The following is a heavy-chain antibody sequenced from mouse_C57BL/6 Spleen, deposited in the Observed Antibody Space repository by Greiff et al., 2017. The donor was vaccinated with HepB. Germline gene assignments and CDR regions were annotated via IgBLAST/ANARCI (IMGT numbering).Heavy chain of an antibody. D-gene: IGHD2-5*01. CDR2: ISDGGSYT. V-gene: IGHV5-4*01. CDR1: GFTFSSYA. J-gene: IGHJ2*01. Sequence: DVQLVESGGGLVKPGGSLKLSCAASGFTFSSYAMSWVRQTPEKRLEWVATISDGGSYTYYPDNVKGRFTISRDNAKNNLYLQMSHLKSEDTAMYYCARDPFYSNYKWYYFDYWGQGTTITVSS. CDR3: ARDPFYSNYKWYYFDY.